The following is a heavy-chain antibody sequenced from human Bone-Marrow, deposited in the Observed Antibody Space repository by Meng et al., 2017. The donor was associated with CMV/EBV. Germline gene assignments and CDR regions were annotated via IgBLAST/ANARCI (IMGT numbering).Heavy chain of an antibody. Sequence: SGFTFRNYASIWVRPAPGKGLGWVSTISGSGSNAYSADSVKGRFAISRDNSKNTLYLQMNSLRAEDTAIYYCAKDPLRSGSAGACDYWGQGTLVTVSS. CDR2: ISGSGSNA. D-gene: IGHD5-12*01. CDR3: AKDPLRSGSAGACDY. J-gene: IGHJ4*02. V-gene: IGHV3-23*01. CDR1: GFTFRNYA.